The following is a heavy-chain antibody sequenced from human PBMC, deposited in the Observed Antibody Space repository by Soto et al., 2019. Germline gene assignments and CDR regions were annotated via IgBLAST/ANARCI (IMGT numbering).Heavy chain of an antibody. CDR1: GFTFSSYE. D-gene: IGHD3-3*01. V-gene: IGHV3-48*03. CDR3: ASYYDFWSGQN. CDR2: ISSSGSTI. J-gene: IGHJ4*02. Sequence: PGGSLRLSCAASGFTFSSYEMNWVRQAPGKGLEWVSYISSSGSTIYYADSVKGRFTISRDNAKNSLYLQMNSLRAEDTAVYYCASYYDFWSGQNWGQGTLVTVSS.